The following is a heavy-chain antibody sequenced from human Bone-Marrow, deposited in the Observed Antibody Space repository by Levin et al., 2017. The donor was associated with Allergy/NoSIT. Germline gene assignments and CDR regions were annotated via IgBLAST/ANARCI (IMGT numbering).Heavy chain of an antibody. CDR2: VNPDGGGT. D-gene: IGHD1/OR15-1a*01. CDR1: GYIFNDYY. V-gene: IGHV1-2*02. J-gene: IGHJ6*02. CDR3: ARDLVGTTGGMDV. Sequence: ASVKVSCKTSGYIFNDYYIHWVRRAPGQGFEWLGRVNPDGGGTRYAQKFQGRVTVTIDTSISTAFMEVVRLRSDDTAVYYCARDLVGTTGGMDVWGQGTTIIVSS.